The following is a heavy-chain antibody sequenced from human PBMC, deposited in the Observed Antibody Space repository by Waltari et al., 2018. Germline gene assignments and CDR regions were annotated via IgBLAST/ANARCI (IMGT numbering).Heavy chain of an antibody. CDR2: MWSSSSTI. CDR3: ARVTVGNPIWDY. J-gene: IGHJ4*02. V-gene: IGHV3-48*04. CDR1: GFTFSSYS. D-gene: IGHD3-16*01. Sequence: EVQLVESGGGLVQPGGSLRLSCAASGFTFSSYSMNWVRQAPGRGLEWFSYMWSSSSTIFCADSVKGRFTISRDNAKNSLELQMNSLRAEDTAVYYCARVTVGNPIWDYWGQGTLVTVSS.